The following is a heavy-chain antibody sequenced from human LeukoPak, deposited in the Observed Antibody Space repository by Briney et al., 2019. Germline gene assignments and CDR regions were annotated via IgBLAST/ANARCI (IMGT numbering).Heavy chain of an antibody. CDR2: FHSGGST. V-gene: IGHV3-66*01. Sequence: GGSLRLSCAASGFTVSSNYMNWVRQAPGKGLEWVSVFHSGGSTYYADSVKGRFTISRDNSKNILYPQMNSLRAEDTAVYYCARGQYYYVSWGQGTLVTVSS. CDR3: ARGQYYYVS. D-gene: IGHD4-11*01. CDR1: GFTVSSNY. J-gene: IGHJ4*02.